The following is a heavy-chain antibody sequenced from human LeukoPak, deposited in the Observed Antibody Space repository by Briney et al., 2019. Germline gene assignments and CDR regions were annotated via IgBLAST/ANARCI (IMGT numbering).Heavy chain of an antibody. CDR1: GFTFSSYA. V-gene: IGHV3-23*01. CDR3: AKGFRGFDH. Sequence: GGSLRLSCAASGFTFSSYAMSWVRQAPGKGLEWVSGISGGGGTTFYADSVKGRFTISRDNSKNTLYLQMNSLRAEDTAVYYCAKGFRGFDHWGQGTLVTVSS. CDR2: ISGGGGTT. J-gene: IGHJ4*02. D-gene: IGHD3-10*01.